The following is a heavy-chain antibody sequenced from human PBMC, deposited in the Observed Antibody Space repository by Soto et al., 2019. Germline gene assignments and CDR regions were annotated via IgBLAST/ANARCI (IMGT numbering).Heavy chain of an antibody. CDR1: GYTFTSYG. V-gene: IGHV1-18*01. J-gene: IGHJ3*02. CDR3: ARDGRYYYDSSGYYPQDAFDI. Sequence: ASVKVSCKASGYTFTSYGISWVRQAPGQGLEWMGWISAYNGNTNYAQKLQGRVTMTTDTSTSTAYMELRSLRSDDTAVYYCARDGRYYYDSSGYYPQDAFDIWGQGTMVTVS. D-gene: IGHD3-22*01. CDR2: ISAYNGNT.